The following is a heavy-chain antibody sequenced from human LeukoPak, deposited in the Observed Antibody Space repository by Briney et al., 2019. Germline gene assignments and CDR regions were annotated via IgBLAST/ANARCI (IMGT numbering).Heavy chain of an antibody. Sequence: SETLSLTCIVSGGSIISGDYYWSWIRQPPGKGLEWIGYIYHNGDTYYNPSLKSRVSISVDTSKNQFSLKLSSVTAADTALYYCARAGVVPAAINRAFDIWGQGSVVTVSS. D-gene: IGHD2-2*02. CDR2: IYHNGDT. CDR1: GGSIISGDYY. CDR3: ARAGVVPAAINRAFDI. J-gene: IGHJ3*02. V-gene: IGHV4-30-4*08.